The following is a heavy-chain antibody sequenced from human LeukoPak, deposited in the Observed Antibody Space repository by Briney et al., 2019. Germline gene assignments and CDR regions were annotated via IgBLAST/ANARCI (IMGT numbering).Heavy chain of an antibody. CDR1: GYSFSSYW. J-gene: IGHJ4*02. CDR3: ARPPQYYYSSRKYYFDY. V-gene: IGHV5-51*01. Sequence: GESLKISCKGSGYSFSSYWINWVRQMPGKGLEWMGIIYPDDSDTTYSPSFQGQVTISADKSISTAYPQWGSLKASDTAIYYCARPPQYYYSSRKYYFDYWGQGTLVTVSS. CDR2: IYPDDSDT. D-gene: IGHD3-10*01.